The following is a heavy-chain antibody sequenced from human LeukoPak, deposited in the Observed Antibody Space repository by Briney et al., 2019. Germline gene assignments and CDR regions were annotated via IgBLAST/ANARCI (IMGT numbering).Heavy chain of an antibody. D-gene: IGHD3-22*01. J-gene: IGHJ4*02. CDR1: GGFFSGYY. CDR2: INHSGST. Sequence: SETLSLTCAVYGGFFSGYYWSWIRQPPGKGLEWIGEINHSGSTNYNPSLKSRVTISVDTSKNQFSLKLSSVTAADTAVYYCARGSSDFDYWGQGTLVTVSS. V-gene: IGHV4-34*01. CDR3: ARGSSDFDY.